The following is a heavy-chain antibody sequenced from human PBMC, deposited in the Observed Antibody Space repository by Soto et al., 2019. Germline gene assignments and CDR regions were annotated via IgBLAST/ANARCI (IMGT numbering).Heavy chain of an antibody. CDR3: VADRSHSSSSFDY. CDR1: GLSFSSYW. V-gene: IGHV3-7*01. CDR2: INQDGGQI. J-gene: IGHJ4*02. Sequence: GGSLRLSCAVSGLSFSSYWMDWVRQVPGKGLEWVANINQDGGQIYYADSVRGRFSISRDNAQNSLYLQMSSLAPEDTALYYCVADRSHSSSSFDYWGRGTLVTVSS. D-gene: IGHD2-15*01.